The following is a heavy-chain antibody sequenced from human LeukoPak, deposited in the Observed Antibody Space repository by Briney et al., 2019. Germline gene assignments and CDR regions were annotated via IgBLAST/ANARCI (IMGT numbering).Heavy chain of an antibody. CDR3: ARPDYDYSNYGSFDY. CDR2: IWYDGSNK. CDR1: GFTFSSYG. Sequence: GGSLRLSCAASGFTFSSYGMHWVRQAPGKGLEWVAVIWYDGSNKYYADSVKGRFTISRDNSKNTLYLQMNSLRAEDTAVYYCARPDYDYSNYGSFDYWGQGTLVTVSS. D-gene: IGHD4-11*01. J-gene: IGHJ4*02. V-gene: IGHV3-33*01.